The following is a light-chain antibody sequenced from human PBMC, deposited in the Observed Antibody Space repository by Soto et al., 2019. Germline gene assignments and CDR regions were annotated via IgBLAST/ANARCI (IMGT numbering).Light chain of an antibody. V-gene: IGKV3-20*01. CDR2: GAS. J-gene: IGKJ4*01. CDR1: QSIFSSY. Sequence: EIVFTQSPGTLSLSPGESATLSCRASQSIFSSYLAWYQQKPGQAPRLLIYGASSRATGIPDRFSGDGSGTDFTLKISSLEPEDFAVYYCQQYSLSPLTFGGGTKVDIK. CDR3: QQYSLSPLT.